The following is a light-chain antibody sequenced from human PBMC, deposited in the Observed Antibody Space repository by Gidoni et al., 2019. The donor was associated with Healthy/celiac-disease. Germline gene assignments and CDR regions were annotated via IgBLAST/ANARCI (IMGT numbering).Light chain of an antibody. Sequence: DIVMTQSPDSLVVSLGERATINCKSSQSVLYSSNNKNYLAWYQQKPGQPPKLLIYWASTRESGVPDRFSGSGSGTDFTLTISSLQAEDVAVYYCQQYYTTPMYTFGQGTKLETK. CDR2: WAS. J-gene: IGKJ2*01. V-gene: IGKV4-1*01. CDR1: QSVLYSSNNKNY. CDR3: QQYYTTPMYT.